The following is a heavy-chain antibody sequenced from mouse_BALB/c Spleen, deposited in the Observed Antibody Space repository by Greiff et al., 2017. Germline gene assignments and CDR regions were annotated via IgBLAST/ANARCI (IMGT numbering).Heavy chain of an antibody. CDR3: TRPGFAY. V-gene: IGHV1-15*01. Sequence: QVQLKQSGAELVRPGASVTLSCKASGYTFTDYEMHWVKQTPVHGLEWIGAIDPETGGTAYNQKFKGKATLTADKSSSTAYMELRSLTSEDSAVYYCTRPGFAYWGQGTLVTVSA. CDR1: GYTFTDYE. CDR2: IDPETGGT. J-gene: IGHJ3*01.